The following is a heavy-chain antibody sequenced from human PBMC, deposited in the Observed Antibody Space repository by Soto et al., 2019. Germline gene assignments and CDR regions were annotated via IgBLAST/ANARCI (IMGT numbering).Heavy chain of an antibody. CDR2: RWYDGNNK. CDR1: GFTFSNYG. V-gene: IGHV3-33*01. J-gene: IGHJ4*02. CDR3: ARGNYGASGTDY. D-gene: IGHD1-7*01. Sequence: PGGSLRLSCEGSGFTFSNYGIHWLRQAPGMGLDWVAVRWYDGNNKYYSESVNGRFTISRDNSKNTVFLEMSSLRAEDTAVYYCARGNYGASGTDYWGPGALVTVSS.